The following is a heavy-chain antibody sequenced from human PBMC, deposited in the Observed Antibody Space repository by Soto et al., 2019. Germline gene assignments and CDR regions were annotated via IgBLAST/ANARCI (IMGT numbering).Heavy chain of an antibody. J-gene: IGHJ4*02. CDR3: ARDHRTGSYSV. CDR2: INANNGFT. D-gene: IGHD1-26*01. Sequence: QVQLVQTGAEVKKPGASVKVSCKTSGYTFTDYYIHWVRQAPGQGLEWIGWINANNGFTDYAQKFQDRFTMTRDTSINTAYMEVNSLRSDDTALYFCARDHRTGSYSVWGQGNLVTVSS. V-gene: IGHV1-2*02. CDR1: GYTFTDYY.